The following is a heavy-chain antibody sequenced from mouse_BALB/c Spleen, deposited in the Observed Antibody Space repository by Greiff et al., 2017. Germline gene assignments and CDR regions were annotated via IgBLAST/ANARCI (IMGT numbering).Heavy chain of an antibody. CDR3: ARQELFDY. J-gene: IGHJ2*01. Sequence: EVMLVESGGDLVKPGGSLKLSCAASGFTFSSYGMSWVRQTPDKRLEWVATISSGGSYTYYPDSVKGRFTISRDNAKNTLYLQMSSLKSEDTAMYYCARQELFDYWGQGTTRTVSS. CDR2: ISSGGSYT. V-gene: IGHV5-6*01. CDR1: GFTFSSYG.